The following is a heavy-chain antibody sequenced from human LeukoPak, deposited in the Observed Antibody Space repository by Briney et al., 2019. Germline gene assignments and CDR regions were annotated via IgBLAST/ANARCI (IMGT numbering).Heavy chain of an antibody. CDR2: ISGSGGST. CDR1: GFTFSSYA. V-gene: IGHV3-23*01. Sequence: GGSLRLSCAASGFTFSSYAMSWVRQAPGKGLEWVSVISGSGGSTYYADSVKGRFTISRDNSKNTLYLQMNSLRAEDTAVYYCAKVTSGGSRMTGFQHWGQSTLVTVSS. D-gene: IGHD2-15*01. CDR3: AKVTSGGSRMTGFQH. J-gene: IGHJ1*01.